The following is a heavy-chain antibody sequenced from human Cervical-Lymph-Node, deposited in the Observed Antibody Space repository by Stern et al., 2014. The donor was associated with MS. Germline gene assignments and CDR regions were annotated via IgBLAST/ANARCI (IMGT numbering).Heavy chain of an antibody. Sequence: VQLVESGGGVVQPGRSLRLSCVASGFTFSHSGMHWVRQAPGKGLEWVALIAYDGSSEYYEDSVKGRFPISRDSSKNTLFLQMNSLRDEDTAVYYCARDQGVGTPTSSYGMDVWGQGTTVTVSS. V-gene: IGHV3-30*03. CDR1: GFTFSHSG. CDR3: ARDQGVGTPTSSYGMDV. CDR2: IAYDGSSE. J-gene: IGHJ6*02. D-gene: IGHD1-26*01.